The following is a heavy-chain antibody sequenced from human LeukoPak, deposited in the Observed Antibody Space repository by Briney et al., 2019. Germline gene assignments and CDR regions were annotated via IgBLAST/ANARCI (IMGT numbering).Heavy chain of an antibody. CDR3: ARLFAYDAWGVFDI. CDR2: ICPGDSDT. V-gene: IGHV5-51*01. Sequence: GESLKISCKGSGYSFTSYWIGWVRQMPGKGLEWMGIICPGDSDTRYSPSFQGQVTISADKSISTAYLLWSSLKASDTAMYYCARLFAYDAWGVFDIWGQGTMVTVSS. J-gene: IGHJ3*02. D-gene: IGHD5-12*01. CDR1: GYSFTSYW.